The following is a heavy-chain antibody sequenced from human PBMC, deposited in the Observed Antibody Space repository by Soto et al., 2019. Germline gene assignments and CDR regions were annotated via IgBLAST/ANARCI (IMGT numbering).Heavy chain of an antibody. CDR1: GFTFKYYA. CDR3: ARESKWYGGQYLQE. CDR2: ISGSGDKT. Sequence: EVQLLQSGGGLAQPGTSLRLSCAASGFTFKYYAMTWVRQAPGKGLEWVSTISGSGDKTDYADSVKGRFRVSRDNSKDTLYLPLDSLRADDTALYYCARESKWYGGQYLQEWGQGTLVTVSS. D-gene: IGHD2-8*01. V-gene: IGHV3-23*01. J-gene: IGHJ1*01.